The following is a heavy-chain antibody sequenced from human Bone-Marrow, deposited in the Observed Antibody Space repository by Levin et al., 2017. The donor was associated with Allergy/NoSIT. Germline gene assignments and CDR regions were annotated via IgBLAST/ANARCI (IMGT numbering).Heavy chain of an antibody. CDR3: ARNGAWSFEF. Sequence: GGSLRLSCASSGFTFSGYWMAWVRQAPGKGLEWVANINRDGGDGYYVDSVKGRFTISRDNARNSLDLQMNILRVEDTAVYYCARNGAWSFEFWGQGTLVTVSS. CDR1: GFTFSGYW. D-gene: IGHD2-8*01. J-gene: IGHJ4*02. CDR2: INRDGGDG. V-gene: IGHV3-7*02.